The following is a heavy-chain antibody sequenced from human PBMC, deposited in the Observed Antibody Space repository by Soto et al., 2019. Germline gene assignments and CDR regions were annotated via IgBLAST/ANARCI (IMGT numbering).Heavy chain of an antibody. D-gene: IGHD5-18*01. J-gene: IGHJ5*02. V-gene: IGHV1-3*01. CDR3: ASWEGYSYVFSEEWFDP. CDR2: INAGNVNT. Sequence: QVQLVQSGAEVKKPGASVKDSCKASGYTFTSYAMHWVRQAPGQRLEWMGWINAGNVNTTYSQKFQGRVTITRDTSWSTAYMELSSLRSEDTAVYYCASWEGYSYVFSEEWFDPWGQGTLVTVPS. CDR1: GYTFTSYA.